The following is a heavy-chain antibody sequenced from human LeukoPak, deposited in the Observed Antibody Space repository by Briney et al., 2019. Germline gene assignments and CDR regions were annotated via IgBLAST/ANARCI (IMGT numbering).Heavy chain of an antibody. D-gene: IGHD3-22*01. V-gene: IGHV1-58*02. Sequence: AVKVSCKASGFTFTSSAMQWVRQARGQRLEWIGWIVVGSGNTNYAQKFQERVTITRDMSTSTAYMELSSLRSEDTAVYYCARDSSGDYYDSSGGAFDIWGQGTMVTVSS. CDR1: GFTFTSSA. CDR2: IVVGSGNT. CDR3: ARDSSGDYYDSSGGAFDI. J-gene: IGHJ3*02.